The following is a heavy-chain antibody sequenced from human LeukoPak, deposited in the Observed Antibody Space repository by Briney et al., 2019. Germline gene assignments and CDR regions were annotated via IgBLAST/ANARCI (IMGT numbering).Heavy chain of an antibody. CDR3: ASGYQPLLYY. D-gene: IGHD2-2*01. J-gene: IGHJ4*02. CDR2: INTDGSST. V-gene: IGHV3-74*01. CDR1: GFTFSNYW. Sequence: GGSLRLSCAASGFTFSNYWMHWVRQAPGKGLVWVSRINTDGSSTTYADSVKGRFTISRDNAKNTLYVQMNSLRAEDTAVYYCASGYQPLLYYWGQGTLVTVSS.